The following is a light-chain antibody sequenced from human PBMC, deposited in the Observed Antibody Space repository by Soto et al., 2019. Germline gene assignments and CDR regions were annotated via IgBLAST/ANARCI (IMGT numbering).Light chain of an antibody. CDR3: QQYGSSPPGLT. V-gene: IGKV3-20*01. CDR1: QSVDRY. Sequence: EVVLTQSPDTLSLSPGETATLSCRASQSVDRYVAWYQQKVGQAPRLLIFDASNRATGIPDRFSGSGSGTDFTLTISRLEPEDFAVYYCQQYGSSPPGLTFGGGTKVDIK. J-gene: IGKJ4*01. CDR2: DAS.